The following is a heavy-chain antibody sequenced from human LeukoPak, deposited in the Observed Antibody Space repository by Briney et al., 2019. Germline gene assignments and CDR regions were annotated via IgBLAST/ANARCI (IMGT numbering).Heavy chain of an antibody. V-gene: IGHV1-2*02. D-gene: IGHD5-24*01. Sequence: ASVTVSCKASGYTFTDYYLHWVRQAPGQGLAWMGWCNSNSGNKTYEQTLQGRVTMSRDTSISTIYMDMIGLRSDDTAVYYCARDGDGYNLGYWGQGVLVTVSS. J-gene: IGHJ4*02. CDR1: GYTFTDYY. CDR3: ARDGDGYNLGY. CDR2: CNSNSGNK.